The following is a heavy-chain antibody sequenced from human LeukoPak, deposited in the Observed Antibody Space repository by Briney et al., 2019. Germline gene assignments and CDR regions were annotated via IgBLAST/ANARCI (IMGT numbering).Heavy chain of an antibody. CDR3: AKIHYDSSMVNWFDP. J-gene: IGHJ5*02. V-gene: IGHV3-23*01. CDR2: ISGSGGST. Sequence: GGSLRLSCAASGFTFSSYAMSWVRQAPGKGPEWVSAISGSGGSTYYADSVKGRFTISRDNSKNTLYLQMNSLRAEDTAVYYCAKIHYDSSMVNWFDPWGQGTLVTVSS. D-gene: IGHD3-22*01. CDR1: GFTFSSYA.